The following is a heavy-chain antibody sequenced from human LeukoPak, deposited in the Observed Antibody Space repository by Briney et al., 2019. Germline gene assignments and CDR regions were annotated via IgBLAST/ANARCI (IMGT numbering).Heavy chain of an antibody. V-gene: IGHV3-23*01. CDR2: ISGSGGST. J-gene: IGHJ4*02. CDR1: GFTFSSYA. Sequence: GGSLRLSCAASGFTFSSYAMSWVRQAPGKGLEWVSAISGSGGSTYYADSVKVRFTISRDNSKNTLYLQMNSLRAEDTAVYYCAKGSTMVRGPWSYWGQGTLVTVSS. CDR3: AKGSTMVRGPWSY. D-gene: IGHD3-10*01.